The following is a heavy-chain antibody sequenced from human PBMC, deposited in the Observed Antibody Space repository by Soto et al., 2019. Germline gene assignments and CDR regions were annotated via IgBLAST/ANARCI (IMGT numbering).Heavy chain of an antibody. CDR2: IYYSGST. J-gene: IGHJ5*02. Sequence: SETLSLTCTVSGGSMSSYYWSWIRQPPGKGLEWIGYIYYSGSTIYNPSLKSRVTISVDTSKNQLSLKLSSVTAADTAVYYCARYGSGSSVWFDPWGQGTLVTVS. D-gene: IGHD3-10*01. V-gene: IGHV4-59*01. CDR1: GGSMSSYY. CDR3: ARYGSGSSVWFDP.